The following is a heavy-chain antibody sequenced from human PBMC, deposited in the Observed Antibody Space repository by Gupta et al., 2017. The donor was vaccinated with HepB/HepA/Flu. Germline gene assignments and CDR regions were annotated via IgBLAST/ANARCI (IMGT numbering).Heavy chain of an antibody. D-gene: IGHD2-2*01. Sequence: EVQLVESGGGLVQPGGSLRLSCAASGFTFSSYWMHWVRQAPGKGLVWVSRINSDGSSTSYADSVKGRFTISRDNAKNTLYLQMNSLRAEDTAVYYCARGAPDIVVVPAALDAFDIWGQGTMVTVSS. CDR2: INSDGSST. CDR1: GFTFSSYW. J-gene: IGHJ3*02. CDR3: ARGAPDIVVVPAALDAFDI. V-gene: IGHV3-74*01.